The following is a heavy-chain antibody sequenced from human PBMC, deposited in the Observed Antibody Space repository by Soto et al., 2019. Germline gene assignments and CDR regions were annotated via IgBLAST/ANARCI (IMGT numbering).Heavy chain of an antibody. CDR2: ISAYNGNT. V-gene: IGHV1-18*01. CDR3: AKHGPFTMVRGAPYNWFDP. CDR1: GYTFTSYG. J-gene: IGHJ5*02. D-gene: IGHD3-10*01. Sequence: GASVKVSCKASGYTFTSYGISWVRQAPGQGLEWMGWISAYNGNTKYAQKLQGRVTLTTDTSTSTAYMELNSLRAEDTAVYYCAKHGPFTMVRGAPYNWFDPWGQGTLVTVSS.